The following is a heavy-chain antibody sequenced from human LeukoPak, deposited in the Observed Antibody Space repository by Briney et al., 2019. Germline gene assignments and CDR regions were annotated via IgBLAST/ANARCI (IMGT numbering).Heavy chain of an antibody. CDR1: GFTFSSYS. D-gene: IGHD6-19*01. J-gene: IGHJ4*02. CDR3: ARDLYSSGWYHY. CDR2: ISSSSSYI. Sequence: PGGSLRLSCAASGFTFSSYSMNWVRQAPGKGLEWVSSISSSSSYIYYADSVKGRFTISRDNAKNSLYLQMNSLRAEDTAVYYCARDLYSSGWYHYWGQGTLVTVSS. V-gene: IGHV3-21*01.